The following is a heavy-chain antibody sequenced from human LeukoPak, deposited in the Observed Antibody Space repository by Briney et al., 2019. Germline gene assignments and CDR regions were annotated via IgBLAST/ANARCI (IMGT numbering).Heavy chain of an antibody. CDR1: GFNYSSYA. J-gene: IGHJ4*02. V-gene: IGHV3-23*01. CDR2: ISGSGGST. D-gene: IGHD3-10*01. Sequence: PGGSLRLSCAASGFNYSSYAMGWVRQAPGKGLEWVSAISGSGGSTYYADSVKGRFTISRDNSKNTLYLQMNSLRAEDTAVYSCAKEATVGFYGSGIDYWGQGTLVTVSS. CDR3: AKEATVGFYGSGIDY.